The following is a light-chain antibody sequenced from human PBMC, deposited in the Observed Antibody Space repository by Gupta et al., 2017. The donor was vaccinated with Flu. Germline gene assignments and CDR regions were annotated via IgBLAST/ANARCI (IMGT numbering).Light chain of an antibody. CDR1: NIGSKS. CDR3: QVWDTSGDHRAV. CDR2: DDS. Sequence: SYVLTQPPSVSVAPGKTASLTCGGNNIGSKSVHWYQQRPGQAPVLVVYDDSGRPSGIPERFSGSNSGNTATLTIYRVEAGDEADYYCQVWDTSGDHRAVFGGGTKLTVL. J-gene: IGLJ2*01. V-gene: IGLV3-21*03.